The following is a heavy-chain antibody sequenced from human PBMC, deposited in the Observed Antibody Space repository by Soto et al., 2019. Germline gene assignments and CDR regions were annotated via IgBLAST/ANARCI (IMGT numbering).Heavy chain of an antibody. CDR3: ASVRGGYYYAMDV. CDR1: GGSISSSNW. J-gene: IGHJ6*02. CDR2: IYHSGST. D-gene: IGHD3-10*02. Sequence: QVQLQESGPGLVKPSGTLSLTCAVSGGSISSSNWWSWVRQPPGKGLEWIGEIYHSGSTNYNSSLKSRVTIYVDKSKNQFSLKLSSVTDADTAVYYCASVRGGYYYAMDVWGQGTTVTVSS. V-gene: IGHV4-4*02.